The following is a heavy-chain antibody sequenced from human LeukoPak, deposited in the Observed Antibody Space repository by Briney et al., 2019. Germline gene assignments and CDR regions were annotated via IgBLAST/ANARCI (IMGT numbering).Heavy chain of an antibody. D-gene: IGHD1-26*01. V-gene: IGHV3-23*01. CDR1: GFTFSTYT. CDR2: ISDNGGRT. Sequence: GGSLRLSCAASGFTFSTYTMAWVRQAPGGGLEWVSGISDNGGRTYYADSVKGRSAISRDDSKSTLYLQMTSLRGDATAVYYCAKDFGRSLGGPGYWGRGTLVIVSS. CDR3: AKDFGRSLGGPGY. J-gene: IGHJ4*02.